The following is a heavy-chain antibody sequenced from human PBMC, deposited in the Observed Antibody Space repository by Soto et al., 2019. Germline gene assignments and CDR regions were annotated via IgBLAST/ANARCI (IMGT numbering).Heavy chain of an antibody. CDR3: AKDRIRGTSYFDY. CDR2: ISYNGDKT. Sequence: QVQLLESGGGVVQPGRSLRLSCAASGFSLNTYGMHWVRQAPGKGLEWVAVISYNGDKTFYADCVKGRFTISRDNSQSTLYLQMKSLRPEDTAVYYCAKDRIRGTSYFDYWGQGTLVTVSS. CDR1: GFSLNTYG. D-gene: IGHD6-6*01. J-gene: IGHJ4*02. V-gene: IGHV3-30*18.